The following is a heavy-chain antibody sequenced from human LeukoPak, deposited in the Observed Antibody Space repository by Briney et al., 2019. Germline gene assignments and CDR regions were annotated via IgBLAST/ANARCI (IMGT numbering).Heavy chain of an antibody. CDR2: ISVNYRAI. Sequence: QTGGSLRLSCAASGLSLSAYHMNCVHQAPGQELERLSYISVNYRAIYYADSVKGRFTISRDNSKNTLYLQMNSLRAEDTAVYYCAKEVDTAMVSPHRHIYYYYGMDVWGQGTTVTVSS. CDR1: GLSLSAYH. CDR3: AKEVDTAMVSPHRHIYYYYGMDV. J-gene: IGHJ6*02. D-gene: IGHD5-18*01. V-gene: IGHV3-48*01.